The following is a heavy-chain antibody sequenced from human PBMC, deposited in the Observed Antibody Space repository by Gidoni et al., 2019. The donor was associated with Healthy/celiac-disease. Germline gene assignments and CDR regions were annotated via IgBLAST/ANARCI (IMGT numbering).Heavy chain of an antibody. CDR3: ARSSRLATVTPPLGFDP. V-gene: IGHV4-39*01. CDR1: GGSIRSSSYY. J-gene: IGHJ5*02. Sequence: QLQLQESGPGRGKPSETLSLTCTVSGGSIRSSSYYWGWIRQPPGKGVEWIGSIYYSVITYYNPSLKSRVTISVDTSNNQFSLKLSSVTAADTAVYYCARSSRLATVTPPLGFDPWGQGTLVTVSS. CDR2: IYYSVIT. D-gene: IGHD4-17*01.